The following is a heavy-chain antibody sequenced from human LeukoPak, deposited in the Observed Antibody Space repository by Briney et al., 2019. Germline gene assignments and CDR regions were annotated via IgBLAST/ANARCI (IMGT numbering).Heavy chain of an antibody. CDR3: ARDSYGYNSGVRDY. CDR1: GFTFSSYE. V-gene: IGHV3-48*03. D-gene: IGHD5-24*01. CDR2: ISSSGSTI. Sequence: GGSLRLSCAASGFTFSSYEMNWVRQAPGKGLGWVSYISSSGSTIYYADSVKGRFTISRDNAKNSLYLQMNSLRAEDTAVYYCARDSYGYNSGVRDYWGQGTLVTVSS. J-gene: IGHJ4*02.